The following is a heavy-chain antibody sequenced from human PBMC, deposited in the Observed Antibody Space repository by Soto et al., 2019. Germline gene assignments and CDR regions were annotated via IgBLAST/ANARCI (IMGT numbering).Heavy chain of an antibody. CDR1: GFTFSSYA. CDR2: ISGSGGST. CDR3: GTPQSIAAPYYYYYYMDV. Sequence: GGSLRLSCAASGFTFSSYAMSWVRQAPGKGLEWVSAISGSGGSTYYADSVKGRFTISRDNSKNTLYLQMNSLRAEDTAVYYCGTPQSIAAPYYYYYYMDVWGKGTTVTVSS. J-gene: IGHJ6*03. D-gene: IGHD6-6*01. V-gene: IGHV3-23*01.